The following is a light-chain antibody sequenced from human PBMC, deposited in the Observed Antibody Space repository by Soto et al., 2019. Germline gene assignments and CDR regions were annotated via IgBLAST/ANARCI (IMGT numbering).Light chain of an antibody. V-gene: IGKV1-5*01. CDR1: QTISSL. CDR2: AAS. J-gene: IGKJ1*01. CDR3: QQYNSYST. Sequence: DIQMTQSPSALSASVGDRVTITCRASQTISSLLAWYQQKPGKAPKLLISAASSLQSGVPSRFRGSGSGTDFTLTISSLQPEDFATYYCQQYNSYSTFGQGTKVDIK.